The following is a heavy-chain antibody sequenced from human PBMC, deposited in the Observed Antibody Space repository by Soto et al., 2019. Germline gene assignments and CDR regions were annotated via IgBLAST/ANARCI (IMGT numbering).Heavy chain of an antibody. Sequence: SETLSLTCTVSGGSISSYYWSWIRQPPGKGLEWIGYIYYSGSTNYNPSLKSRVTISVDTSKNQFSLKLSSVTAADTAVYYCARARLPRPRRGIYYNPNFDTGGKGTLVTFPS. D-gene: IGHD3-10*01. CDR2: IYYSGST. CDR3: ARARLPRPRRGIYYNPNFDT. J-gene: IGHJ4*02. CDR1: GGSISSYY. V-gene: IGHV4-59*01.